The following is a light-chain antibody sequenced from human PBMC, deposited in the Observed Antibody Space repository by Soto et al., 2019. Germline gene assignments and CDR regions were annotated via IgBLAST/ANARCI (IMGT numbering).Light chain of an antibody. CDR1: QSVRSN. CDR3: QHYNDWPPYT. CDR2: DAS. Sequence: EIVMTQSPATLSVSPGEGATLSSRASQSVRSNLAWYQLKPGQAPRLLIYDASTRATGIPARFSGSASGTEFTLTNSSLQSEDFAVYYCQHYNDWPPYTFGQGTKLEIK. V-gene: IGKV3-15*01. J-gene: IGKJ2*01.